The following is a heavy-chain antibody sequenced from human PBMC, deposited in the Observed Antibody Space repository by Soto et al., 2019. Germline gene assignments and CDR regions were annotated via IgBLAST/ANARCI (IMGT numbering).Heavy chain of an antibody. J-gene: IGHJ4*02. CDR3: ARGPFCGDDCYFDV. Sequence: PSDTLSLTCTVACRSISGFYWSWVLQPAGKGLEWIGRIYSSGTTKYNPSLRNRVTMSVDTSTDQYSLNLASMTAADTAVYFCARGPFCGDDCYFDVWGQGTQVTVS. V-gene: IGHV4-4*07. CDR2: IYSSGTT. D-gene: IGHD2-21*02. CDR1: CRSISGFY.